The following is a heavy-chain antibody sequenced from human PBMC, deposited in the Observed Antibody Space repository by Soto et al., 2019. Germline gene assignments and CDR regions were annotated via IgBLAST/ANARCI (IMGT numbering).Heavy chain of an antibody. V-gene: IGHV1-69*15. CDR1: GGTFYTYT. CDR2: ITPIYPTT. J-gene: IGHJ4*02. CDR3: VRIPRYSFPTSDDLDS. D-gene: IGHD5-18*01. Sequence: QVQLVQSGAEVRKPGSSVQVSCKASGGTFYTYTFSWVRQAPGQGLEWMGSITPIYPTTNYAEKFQGRLTVTADGSTNTAYMELNSLTSDDTAVYYCVRIPRYSFPTSDDLDSWGQGTLVTVSS.